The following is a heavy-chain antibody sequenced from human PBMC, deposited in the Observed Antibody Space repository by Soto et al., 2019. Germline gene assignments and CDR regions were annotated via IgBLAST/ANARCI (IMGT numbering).Heavy chain of an antibody. D-gene: IGHD5-18*01. J-gene: IGHJ6*02. CDR2: IIPIVGTA. V-gene: IGHV1-69*01. Sequence: QVQLVQSGAEVKKPGSSVNVSCTASGGTFSSYAISWVRQAPGQGLEWMGGIIPIVGTANYAQHFQSRVTITADEPTSRAYMELRSLRSEDTAVYYCARGYSYGYYYYYGMDVWGQGNTVTVSS. CDR3: ARGYSYGYYYYYGMDV. CDR1: GGTFSSYA.